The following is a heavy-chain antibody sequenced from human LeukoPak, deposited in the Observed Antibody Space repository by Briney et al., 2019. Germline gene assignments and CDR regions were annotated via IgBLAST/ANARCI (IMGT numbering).Heavy chain of an antibody. V-gene: IGHV3-21*01. D-gene: IGHD3-10*01. CDR2: ISGSGSYI. CDR3: VRERYHGSGAPKFDY. Sequence: PGGSLRLSCAASGFTFSDYSMNWVRQTPRKGLEWVSCISGSGSYIYYADSVKGRFTISRDNAKNSLNLQVNSLRAEDTAVYYCVRERYHGSGAPKFDYWGQGTRVTVSS. J-gene: IGHJ4*02. CDR1: GFTFSDYS.